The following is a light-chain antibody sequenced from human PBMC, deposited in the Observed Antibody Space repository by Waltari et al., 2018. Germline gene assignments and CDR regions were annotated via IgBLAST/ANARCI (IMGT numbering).Light chain of an antibody. CDR2: GAS. J-gene: IGKJ2*01. Sequence: EIVLTQSPGTLSLSPGERASLSCRASQSINSAYLPWYQQRPGPAPRLLINGASTGAPGVPDRFSASGSGTDFTLTISRLEPEDFAVYYCQQYGYSQFTFGQGTKLEIK. V-gene: IGKV3-20*01. CDR1: QSINSAY. CDR3: QQYGYSQFT.